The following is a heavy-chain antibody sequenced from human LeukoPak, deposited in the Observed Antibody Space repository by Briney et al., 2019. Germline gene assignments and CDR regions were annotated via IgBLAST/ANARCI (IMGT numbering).Heavy chain of an antibody. CDR2: IIPILGIA. CDR1: VGTFSSYA. D-gene: IGHD4-17*01. V-gene: IGHV1-69*04. Sequence: SVNVSCKASVGTFSSYAISWVRQAPGQGLEWMGRIIPILGIANYAQKFQGRVTITADKSTSTAYMELSSLRSEDTAVYYCARAMVTTGYYFDYWGQGTLVTVSS. J-gene: IGHJ4*02. CDR3: ARAMVTTGYYFDY.